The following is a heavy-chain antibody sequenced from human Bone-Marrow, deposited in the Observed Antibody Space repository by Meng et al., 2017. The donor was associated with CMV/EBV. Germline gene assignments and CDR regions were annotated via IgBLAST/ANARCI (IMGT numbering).Heavy chain of an antibody. CDR3: AREAGGIAASPKGGMDV. Sequence: GESLKITCAASGFIFSKFGMHWIRQAPGKGLEWVAFIRNDGSNKYYADSVKGRFTISRDNSRNTLDLQMNSLRAEDTAVYYCAREAGGIAASPKGGMDVWGQGTTVTVSS. J-gene: IGHJ6*02. CDR1: GFIFSKFG. D-gene: IGHD6-13*01. V-gene: IGHV3-30*02. CDR2: IRNDGSNK.